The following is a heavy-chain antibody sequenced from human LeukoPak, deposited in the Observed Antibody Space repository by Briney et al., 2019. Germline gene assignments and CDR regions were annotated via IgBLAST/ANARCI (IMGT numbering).Heavy chain of an antibody. Sequence: EASVKVSCKASGYTFTSYDINWVRQATGQGLEWMGWMNPNSGNTGYAQKFQGRVTMTRNTSISTAYMELSSLRSEDTAVYYCARAVRVNYGSGPYYCYGMDVWGQGTTVTVSS. CDR2: MNPNSGNT. CDR3: ARAVRVNYGSGPYYCYGMDV. CDR1: GYTFTSYD. V-gene: IGHV1-8*01. J-gene: IGHJ6*02. D-gene: IGHD3-10*01.